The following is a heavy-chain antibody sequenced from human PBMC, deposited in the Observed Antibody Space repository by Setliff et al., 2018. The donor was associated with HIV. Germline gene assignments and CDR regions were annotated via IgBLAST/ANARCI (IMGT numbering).Heavy chain of an antibody. Sequence: PSETLSLTCTVSGGSMNIHYWSWIRQPPGKGLEWIGSIYYSGSTNYNPSLKSRVTISVDTSKNQFSLKLSSVTAADTAVYYCARVSRATVTTGYWGQGTLVTVSS. CDR1: GGSMNIHY. V-gene: IGHV4-59*11. CDR3: ARVSRATVTTGY. J-gene: IGHJ4*02. D-gene: IGHD4-17*01. CDR2: IYYSGST.